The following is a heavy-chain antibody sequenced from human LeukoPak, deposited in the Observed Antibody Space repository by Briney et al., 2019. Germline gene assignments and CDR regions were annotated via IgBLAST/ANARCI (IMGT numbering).Heavy chain of an antibody. CDR2: IYYSGST. D-gene: IGHD3-22*01. J-gene: IGHJ4*02. CDR1: GGSISSSSYY. V-gene: IGHV4-39*01. CDR3: ARLAYYYDYYVDY. Sequence: SQTLSLTCTVSGGSISSSSYYWGWIRQPPGKGLEWIGSIYYSGSTYYNPSLKSRVTISVDTSKNQFSLKLSSVTAADTAVYYCARLAYYYDYYVDYWGQGTLVTVSS.